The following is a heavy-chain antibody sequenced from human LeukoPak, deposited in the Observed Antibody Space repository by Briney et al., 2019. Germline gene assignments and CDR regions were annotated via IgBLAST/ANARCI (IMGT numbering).Heavy chain of an antibody. D-gene: IGHD6-19*01. CDR1: GFTFTTYG. CDR3: ARDPGGYSSGGELDV. CDR2: ISSSSSYI. V-gene: IGHV3-21*01. Sequence: KAGGSLRLSCSASGFTFTTYGMNWVRQAPGKGLEWVSSISSSSSYIYYADSVKGRFTISRDNAKNSLYLQMNSLRAEDMAVYYCARDPGGYSSGGELDVWGKGTTVTVSS. J-gene: IGHJ6*04.